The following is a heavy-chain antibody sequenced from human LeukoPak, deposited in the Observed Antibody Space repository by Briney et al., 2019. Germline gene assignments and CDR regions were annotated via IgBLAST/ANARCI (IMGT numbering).Heavy chain of an antibody. Sequence: SETLSLTCTVSGGSISSYYWSWIRQPAGKGLEWIGRIYTSGSTNYNPSLKSRVTMSVDTSKNQFSLKLSSVTAADTAVYYCARDGYSSGWYGYEQPFDYWGQGTLVTVSS. D-gene: IGHD6-19*01. CDR1: GGSISSYY. CDR3: ARDGYSSGWYGYEQPFDY. J-gene: IGHJ4*02. V-gene: IGHV4-4*07. CDR2: IYTSGST.